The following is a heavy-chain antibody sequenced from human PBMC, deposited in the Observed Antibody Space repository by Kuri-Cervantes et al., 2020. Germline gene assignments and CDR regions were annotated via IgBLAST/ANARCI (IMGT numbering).Heavy chain of an antibody. D-gene: IGHD3-16*01. Sequence: LSLTCAASRFIFSSYAMHWVRQAPGKGLEWVAVISHDGSNTYYADSVKGRFTISRDNSKNTLYVQMNSLRAEDTAVYYCAMGDNYGMDVWGQGTTVTVSS. J-gene: IGHJ6*02. CDR2: ISHDGSNT. V-gene: IGHV3-30-3*01. CDR3: AMGDNYGMDV. CDR1: RFIFSSYA.